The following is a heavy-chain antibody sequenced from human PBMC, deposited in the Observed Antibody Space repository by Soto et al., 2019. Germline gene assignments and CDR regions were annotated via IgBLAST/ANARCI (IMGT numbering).Heavy chain of an antibody. V-gene: IGHV1-69*12. CDR2: IIPIYGTA. CDR3: AREWVYDSSKELDY. J-gene: IGHJ4*02. CDR1: GGTFSSYA. Sequence: QVQLVQSGAEVKKPGSSVKVSCKASGGTFSSYAISWVRQAPGQGLEWMGGIIPIYGTANYAQKFQGRVTITADESTSTAYMERSSLRSEDTAVYSCAREWVYDSSKELDYWGQGTLVTVSS. D-gene: IGHD3-22*01.